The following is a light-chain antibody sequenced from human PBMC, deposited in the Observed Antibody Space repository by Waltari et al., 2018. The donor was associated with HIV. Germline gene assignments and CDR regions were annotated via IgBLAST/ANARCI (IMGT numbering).Light chain of an antibody. CDR1: IRDGVAYNY. CDR3: SSYAGSSIYVI. J-gene: IGLJ2*01. Sequence: QSALTQPRSLSGSPGQSITISGSGTIRDGVAYNYVPWYQQHPGTAPKLIVFDVNERPSGVPDRFSGSKSGNTASLTIAGLQAEDEADYYCSSYAGSSIYVIFGGGTKLTVL. V-gene: IGLV2-11*01. CDR2: DVN.